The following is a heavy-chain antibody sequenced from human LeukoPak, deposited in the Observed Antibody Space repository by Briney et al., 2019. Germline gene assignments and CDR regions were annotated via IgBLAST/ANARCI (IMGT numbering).Heavy chain of an antibody. CDR3: ARAGELRYMDV. CDR2: IKGTGLTT. V-gene: IGHV3-11*04. CDR1: GFTFSDYY. D-gene: IGHD3-16*01. Sequence: GGSLRLSCAASGFTFSDYYMSWIRQAPGKGLEWVSTIKGTGLTTCYADSVKGRFTISRDNAKNSLFLQMSSLRADDTAIYYCARAGELRYMDVWGKGTAVTVSS. J-gene: IGHJ6*03.